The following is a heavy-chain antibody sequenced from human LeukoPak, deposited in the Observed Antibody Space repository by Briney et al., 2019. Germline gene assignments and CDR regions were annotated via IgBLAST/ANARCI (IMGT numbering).Heavy chain of an antibody. CDR1: GGSVSSTNW. CDR3: AREGGFYRPLDY. V-gene: IGHV4-4*02. J-gene: IGHJ4*02. Sequence: PSETLSLTCGVSGGSVSSTNWWTWIRQPPGKGLEWIGEVHLDGRANFNPSLKSRLTMSVDLSENHVSLKLTSVTAADTAVYYCAREGGFYRPLDYSGQGTLVTVSS. D-gene: IGHD6-25*01. CDR2: VHLDGRA.